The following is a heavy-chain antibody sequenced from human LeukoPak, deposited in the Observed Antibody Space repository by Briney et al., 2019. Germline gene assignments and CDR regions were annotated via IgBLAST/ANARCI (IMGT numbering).Heavy chain of an antibody. CDR2: ISNSGTT. D-gene: IGHD4-17*01. V-gene: IGHV4-59*07. Sequence: SDTLSLNCTVSGGSLIDYFWTWLRQAPGNELAWIGYISNSGTTDYNPSLKSRVTMSVDTSKNEFSLKLTSVTAADTAMYYCARVVRGAVTYNYFSPWGQGTLVTVSS. J-gene: IGHJ5*02. CDR3: ARVVRGAVTYNYFSP. CDR1: GGSLIDYF.